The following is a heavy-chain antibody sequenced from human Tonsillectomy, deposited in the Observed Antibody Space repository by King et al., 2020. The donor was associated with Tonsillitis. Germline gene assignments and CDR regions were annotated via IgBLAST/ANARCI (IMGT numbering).Heavy chain of an antibody. J-gene: IGHJ5*02. CDR1: GYSISSGYY. Sequence: VQLQESGPGLVKPSETLSLTCAVSGYSISSGYYWGWIRPPPGKGLEWIGSIYHSGSTYYNPSLKSRVTISGDTSKNQVSLKLSSVTAADTAVYYCARDLTLAAAGTYNWFDPWGQGTLVTVSS. V-gene: IGHV4-38-2*02. CDR2: IYHSGST. D-gene: IGHD6-13*01. CDR3: ARDLTLAAAGTYNWFDP.